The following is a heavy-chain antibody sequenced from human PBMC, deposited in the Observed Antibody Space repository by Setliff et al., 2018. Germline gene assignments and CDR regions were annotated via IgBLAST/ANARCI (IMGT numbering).Heavy chain of an antibody. CDR2: ISHSGSA. D-gene: IGHD2-2*01. CDR1: GYSIRSGNY. Sequence: LSLTCAVSGYSIRSGNYWGWIRQPPGKGLEWIGSISHSGSAYYNPSLKSRVTISVDTSKNQFSLKLSSVTAADTAVYYCAREPRGPPRKYQIYYYYYMDVWGKGATVTVSS. CDR3: AREPRGPPRKYQIYYYYYMDV. V-gene: IGHV4-38-2*02. J-gene: IGHJ6*03.